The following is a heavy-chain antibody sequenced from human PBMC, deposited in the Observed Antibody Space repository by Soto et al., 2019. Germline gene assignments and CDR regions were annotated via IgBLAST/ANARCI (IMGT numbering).Heavy chain of an antibody. CDR2: IWYDGSNK. V-gene: IGHV3-33*01. CDR1: GFTFSSYG. Sequence: QVQLVESGGGVVQPGRSLRLSCAASGFTFSSYGMHWVRQAPGKGLEWVAVIWYDGSNKYYADSVKGRFTISRDNSKNTLYLQMNSLRAEDTAVYYCARDGRYCGGDCYSYYCYYGMDVWGQGTTVTVSS. CDR3: ARDGRYCGGDCYSYYCYYGMDV. J-gene: IGHJ6*02. D-gene: IGHD2-21*02.